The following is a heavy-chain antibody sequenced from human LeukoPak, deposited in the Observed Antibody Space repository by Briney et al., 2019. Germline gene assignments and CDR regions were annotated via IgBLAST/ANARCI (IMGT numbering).Heavy chain of an antibody. V-gene: IGHV4-59*01. Sequence: PSETLSLTCAVYGGSFSGYYWSWIRQPPGKGLEWIGYIYYSGSTNYNPSLKSRVTISVDTSKNHFSLKLSSLTAADTAVYYCARHRGSGYPYFDYWGQGTLVTVSS. CDR3: ARHRGSGYPYFDY. CDR1: GGSFSGYY. D-gene: IGHD3-22*01. J-gene: IGHJ4*02. CDR2: IYYSGST.